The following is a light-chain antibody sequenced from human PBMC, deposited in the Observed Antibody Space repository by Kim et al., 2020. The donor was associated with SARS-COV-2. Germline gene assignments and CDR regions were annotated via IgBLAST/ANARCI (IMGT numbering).Light chain of an antibody. J-gene: IGLJ7*01. CDR2: DNN. CDR1: TSNTGSNY. CDR3: GTYDSSLNARV. V-gene: IGLV1-51*01. Sequence: GQTVTISCSGSTSNTGSNYVSWYQQLPGTAPKLVIYDNNKRNSRIPGRFFGSKSGTSGTLAITGLQTGDEADYYCGTYDSSLNARVFGGGTQLTVL.